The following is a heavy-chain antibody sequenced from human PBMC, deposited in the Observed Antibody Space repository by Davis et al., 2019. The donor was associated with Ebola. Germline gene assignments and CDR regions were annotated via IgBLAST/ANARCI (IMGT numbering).Heavy chain of an antibody. J-gene: IGHJ4*02. CDR3: ATHSSGWYVFDY. D-gene: IGHD6-19*01. CDR2: ISSSGSTI. V-gene: IGHV3-11*01. Sequence: GGSLRLSCAASGFTFSDYYMSWIRQAPGKGLEWVSYISSSGSTIYYADSVKGRFTISRDNAKNSLYLQMNSLIAEDTAVYYCATHSSGWYVFDYWGQGTLVTVSS. CDR1: GFTFSDYY.